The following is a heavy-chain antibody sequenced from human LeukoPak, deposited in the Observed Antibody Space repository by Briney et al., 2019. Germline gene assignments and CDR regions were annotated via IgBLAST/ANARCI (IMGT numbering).Heavy chain of an antibody. J-gene: IGHJ5*02. CDR1: GFTFDDYA. CDR2: ISWNSGSI. V-gene: IGHV3-9*01. CDR3: VKEGA. Sequence: GGSLRLSCAASGFTFDDYAMHWVRQAPGKGLEWVSGISWNSGSIGYVDSVKGRFTISRDNAKNSLYLQMNSLRAEDTALYYCVKEGAWGQGTLVTVSA.